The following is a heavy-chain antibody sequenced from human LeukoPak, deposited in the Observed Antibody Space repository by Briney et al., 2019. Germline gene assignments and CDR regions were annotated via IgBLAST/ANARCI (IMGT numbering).Heavy chain of an antibody. V-gene: IGHV1-46*01. CDR1: GYTFTSYY. CDR2: INPSGGST. CDR3: AKDHSSGWPDCFDY. D-gene: IGHD6-19*01. J-gene: IGHJ4*02. Sequence: ASVKVSCKASGYTFTSYYMHWVRQAPGQGLEWMGAINPSGGSTSYAQNFQGRVTMTRDTSTSTVYMELSSLRAEDTAVYYCAKDHSSGWPDCFDYWGQGALVTVSS.